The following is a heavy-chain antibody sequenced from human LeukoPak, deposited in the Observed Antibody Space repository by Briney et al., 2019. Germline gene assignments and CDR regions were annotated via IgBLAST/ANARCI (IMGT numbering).Heavy chain of an antibody. V-gene: IGHV3-30*02. CDR2: IRYDGNNK. J-gene: IGHJ5*02. CDR3: TRGDDFGSNTRLPKFNWFDP. D-gene: IGHD3-3*01. CDR1: GFTFSTHA. Sequence: GGSLRLSCVTSGFTFSTHAMHWVRQAPDKGLEWVAFIRYDGNNKNYADSAKGRFTISRDNSKNTLFLQMSSLRLEDTGVYYCTRGDDFGSNTRLPKFNWFDPWGQGTLVTVSS.